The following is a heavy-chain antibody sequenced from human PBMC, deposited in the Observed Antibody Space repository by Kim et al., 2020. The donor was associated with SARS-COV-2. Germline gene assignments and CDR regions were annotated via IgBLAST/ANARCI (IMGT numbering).Heavy chain of an antibody. J-gene: IGHJ4*02. CDR3: AKTQGYCDY. D-gene: IGHD3-22*01. V-gene: IGHV3-23*01. CDR1: GFTFSIYS. Sequence: GGSLRLSCAASGFTFSIYSMTWVRQAPGKGLEWLSYISGSGNTNYADSVKGWFTISRDNSKNTLYLQMNSLRAEDTAVYYCAKTQGYCDYWGQGTLLTVSS. CDR2: ISGSGNT.